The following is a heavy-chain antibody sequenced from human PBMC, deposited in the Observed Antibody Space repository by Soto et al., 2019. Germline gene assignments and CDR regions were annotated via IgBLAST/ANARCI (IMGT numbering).Heavy chain of an antibody. Sequence: GGSLRLSFAASGFSFKNFGMRWVREAPGKGMERVAVISDDGSTKYSADSVRGRFTISRDASKLPLYLYMHSLRAVDPAASYSARDGTYCWGACYPIFNLDSRGQGTLVTVSS. CDR3: ARDGTYCWGACYPIFNLDS. V-gene: IGHV3-30*03. D-gene: IGHD2-21*02. CDR1: GFSFKNFG. J-gene: IGHJ4*02. CDR2: ISDDGSTK.